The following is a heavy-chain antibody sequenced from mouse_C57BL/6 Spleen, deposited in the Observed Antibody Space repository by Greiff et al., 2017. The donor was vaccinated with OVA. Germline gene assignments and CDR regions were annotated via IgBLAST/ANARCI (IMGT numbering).Heavy chain of an antibody. V-gene: IGHV1-82*01. Sequence: VQLQQSGPELVKPGASVKISCKASGYAFSSSWMNWVKQRPGKGLEWIGRIYPGDGDTNYNGKFKGKATLTADKSSSTAYMQLSSLTSEDSAVYFCARDDYGDYWGQGTTLTVSS. CDR3: ARDDYGDY. J-gene: IGHJ2*01. D-gene: IGHD2-4*01. CDR2: IYPGDGDT. CDR1: GYAFSSSW.